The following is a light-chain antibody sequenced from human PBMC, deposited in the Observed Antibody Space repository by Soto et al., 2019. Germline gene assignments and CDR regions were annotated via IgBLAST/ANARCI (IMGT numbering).Light chain of an antibody. J-gene: IGKJ3*01. CDR2: GAS. Sequence: EIVLTQSPGTLSLSPWERATLSCRASQSVSSSYLAWYQQKPGQAPRLLIYGASSRATGIPDRFSGSGSGTDFTLTISRLEPEDFAVYYCQQYGSSPITLGPGTKVDIK. CDR1: QSVSSSY. CDR3: QQYGSSPIT. V-gene: IGKV3-20*01.